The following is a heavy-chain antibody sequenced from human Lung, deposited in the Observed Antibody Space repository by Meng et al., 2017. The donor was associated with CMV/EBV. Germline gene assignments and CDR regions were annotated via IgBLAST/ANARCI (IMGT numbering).Heavy chain of an antibody. D-gene: IGHD1-26*01. CDR2: INAYNGDT. Sequence: QGRLVQAGGEVKKPGASVKVSCKASGYTFTNYGITWVRQAPGQGLEWMGWINAYNGDTNYAQTLQGRVTMTTDTSTSTAYMELRSLRSDDTAVYYCARVEVGITSGDYWGQGTLVT. CDR3: ARVEVGITSGDY. J-gene: IGHJ4*02. V-gene: IGHV1-18*01. CDR1: GYTFTNYG.